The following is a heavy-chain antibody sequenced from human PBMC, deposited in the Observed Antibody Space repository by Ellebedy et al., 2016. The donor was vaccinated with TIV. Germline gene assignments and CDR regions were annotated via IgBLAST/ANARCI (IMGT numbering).Heavy chain of an antibody. Sequence: SETLSLXXTVSGGSISSSSYFWAWIRQPPGKGLEWIGDIYYSGHTYYNPSLKSRVSIFVDTSKNQFSLKLSSVTAADTAIYYCARQVVGYCDSSRHYHCDDWGQGTLVTVSS. CDR3: ARQVVGYCDSSRHYHCDD. CDR2: IYYSGHT. CDR1: GGSISSSSYF. V-gene: IGHV4-39*01. D-gene: IGHD3-22*01. J-gene: IGHJ4*02.